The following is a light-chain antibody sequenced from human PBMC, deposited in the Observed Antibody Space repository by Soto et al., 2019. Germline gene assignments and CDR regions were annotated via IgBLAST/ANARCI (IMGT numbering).Light chain of an antibody. J-gene: IGKJ2*01. Sequence: DIQMTQSPSTLSASVGDRVTITCRASQSISSWLAWYQQKPGKAPKLLIYKASSLEIGVPSRFSGSGSGTEFTLNISSLQHDDFATYYCQQYNSYLYTFGQGTKLEIK. CDR1: QSISSW. V-gene: IGKV1-5*03. CDR2: KAS. CDR3: QQYNSYLYT.